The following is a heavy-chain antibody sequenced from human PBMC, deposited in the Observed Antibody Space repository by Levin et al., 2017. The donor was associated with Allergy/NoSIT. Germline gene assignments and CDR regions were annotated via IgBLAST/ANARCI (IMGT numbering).Heavy chain of an antibody. J-gene: IGHJ6*03. CDR3: ARSPDSSGHYYYYYYMDV. CDR1: GYTFTSYG. CDR2: ISAYNGNT. V-gene: IGHV1-18*01. Sequence: ASVKVSCKASGYTFTSYGISWVRQAPGQGLEWMGWISAYNGNTNYAQKLQGRVTMTTDTSTSTAYMELRSLRSDDTAVYYCARSPDSSGHYYYYYYMDVWGKGTTVTVSS. D-gene: IGHD2-21*02.